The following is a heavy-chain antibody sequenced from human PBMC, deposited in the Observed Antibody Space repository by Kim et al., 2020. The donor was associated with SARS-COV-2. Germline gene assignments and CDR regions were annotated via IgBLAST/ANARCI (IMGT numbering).Heavy chain of an antibody. CDR2: IYYSGST. D-gene: IGHD3-3*01. CDR3: ARDGVDFWSGNNWFDP. V-gene: IGHV4-31*03. Sequence: SETLSLTCTVSGGSISSGGYYWSWIRQHPGKGLEWIGYIYYSGSTYYNPSLKSRVTISVDTSKNQFSLKLSSVTAADTAVYYCARDGVDFWSGNNWFDPWGQGTLVTVSS. J-gene: IGHJ5*02. CDR1: GGSISSGGYY.